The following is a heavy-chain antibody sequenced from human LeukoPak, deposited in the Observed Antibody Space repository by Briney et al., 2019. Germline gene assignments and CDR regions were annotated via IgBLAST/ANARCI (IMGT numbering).Heavy chain of an antibody. Sequence: GGSLRLSGAASGFTFRSYAMNWVRQAPGKGLEWVSAISGSGSATYYADSVKGRFTISRDNSKNTLYLQMNSLRAEDTAVYYCAKDQYGEAFDIWGPGTMVTVSS. CDR3: AKDQYGEAFDI. V-gene: IGHV3-23*01. CDR2: ISGSGSAT. CDR1: GFTFRSYA. J-gene: IGHJ3*02. D-gene: IGHD4-17*01.